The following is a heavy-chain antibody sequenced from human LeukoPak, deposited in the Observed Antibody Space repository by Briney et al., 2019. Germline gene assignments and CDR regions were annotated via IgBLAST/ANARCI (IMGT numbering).Heavy chain of an antibody. Sequence: SETLSLTCTVPGGSISSGDYYWSWIRQPPGKGLEWIGYIYYSGSTYYNPSLKSRVTISVDTSKNQFSLKLSSVTAADTAVYYCARVPRSYYDSSGYIDYWGQGTLVTVSS. CDR3: ARVPRSYYDSSGYIDY. V-gene: IGHV4-30-4*01. CDR2: IYYSGST. CDR1: GGSISSGDYY. J-gene: IGHJ4*02. D-gene: IGHD3-22*01.